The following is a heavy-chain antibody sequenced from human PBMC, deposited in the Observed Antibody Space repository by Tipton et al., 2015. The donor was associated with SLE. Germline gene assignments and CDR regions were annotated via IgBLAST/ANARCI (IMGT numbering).Heavy chain of an antibody. CDR2: IYYSGST. D-gene: IGHD2-15*01. CDR1: GGSISSSSYY. CDR3: ARRRGYCSGGSCPYYFDY. V-gene: IGHV4-39*07. Sequence: TLSLTCTVSGGSISSSSYYWGWIRQPPGKGLEWIGSIYYSGSTNYNPSLKSRVTISVDTSRNQFSLKLSSVTAADTAVYYCARRRGYCSGGSCPYYFDYWGQGTLVTVSS. J-gene: IGHJ4*02.